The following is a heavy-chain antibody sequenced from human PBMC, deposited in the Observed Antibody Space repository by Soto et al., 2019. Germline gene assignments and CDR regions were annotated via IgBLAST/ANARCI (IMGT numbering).Heavy chain of an antibody. CDR3: AVQLWDSGY. Sequence: GGSMGLSCAASGFTVKNKHMTWVRQDAGKGLELVSFVHGGVNTHYADPVKGRFTISRDNYRKMVYLQMSNLRAEDTAVYYCAVQLWDSGYWGQGTLVTVSS. D-gene: IGHD5-18*01. CDR2: VHGGVNT. CDR1: GFTVKNKH. V-gene: IGHV3-53*01. J-gene: IGHJ4*02.